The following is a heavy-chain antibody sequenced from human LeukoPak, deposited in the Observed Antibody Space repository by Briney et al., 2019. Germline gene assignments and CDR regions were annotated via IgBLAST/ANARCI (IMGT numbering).Heavy chain of an antibody. CDR2: IRYDGSNK. CDR1: GFTFSSYG. J-gene: IGHJ5*02. D-gene: IGHD3-10*01. CDR3: ASRSRYGSGSFDP. V-gene: IGHV3-30*02. Sequence: TWGSLRLSCGASGFTFSSYGMHWVRRAPGKGLEWVAFIRYDGSNKYYADSVKGRFTISRDNSKNTLYLQMNSLRAEDTAVYYCASRSRYGSGSFDPWGQGTLVTVSS.